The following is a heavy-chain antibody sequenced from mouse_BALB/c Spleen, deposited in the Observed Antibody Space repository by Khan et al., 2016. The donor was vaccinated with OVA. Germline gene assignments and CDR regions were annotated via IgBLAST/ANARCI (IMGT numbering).Heavy chain of an antibody. CDR1: GFTFTNYG. V-gene: IGHV2-6-1*01. D-gene: IGHD1-3*01. Sequence: QVQLKESGPGLVAPAQSLTISCTISGFTFTNYGVHWVRQPPGKGLEWMGVIWSDGSTTYNTELNSRLITSKVNYKSHAFLILHSIQTYDTSMFYCASQPEYQGYSMDYWGQGTSVTVSS. CDR3: ASQPEYQGYSMDY. CDR2: IWSDGST. J-gene: IGHJ4*01.